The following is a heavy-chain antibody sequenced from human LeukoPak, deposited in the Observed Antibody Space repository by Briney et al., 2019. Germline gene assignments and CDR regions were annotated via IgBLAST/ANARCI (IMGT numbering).Heavy chain of an antibody. Sequence: GGSLRLSCAASGFTVSNNYMSWVRQAPGKGLEWISVIYSGDSTYCADSVKGRFTISRDKSKNTLYLQMNSLTPEDTAVYYCAKDHLPGDRGYFDYWGQGTLVTVSS. CDR1: GFTVSNNY. V-gene: IGHV3-66*01. CDR3: AKDHLPGDRGYFDY. D-gene: IGHD7-27*01. J-gene: IGHJ4*02. CDR2: IYSGDST.